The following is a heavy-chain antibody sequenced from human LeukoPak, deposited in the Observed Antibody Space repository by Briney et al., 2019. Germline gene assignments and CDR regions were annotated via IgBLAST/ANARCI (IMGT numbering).Heavy chain of an antibody. J-gene: IGHJ4*02. CDR1: GGSLSSYY. D-gene: IGHD3-10*01. Sequence: SETLSLTCTVSGGSLSSYYWSWIRQPAGKGLEWIGRIYTSGSTNYNPSLKSRVTMSVDTSKNQFSLKLSSVTAADTAVYYCAAFYGSGSYHSAFDYWGQGTLVTVSS. CDR3: AAFYGSGSYHSAFDY. V-gene: IGHV4-4*07. CDR2: IYTSGST.